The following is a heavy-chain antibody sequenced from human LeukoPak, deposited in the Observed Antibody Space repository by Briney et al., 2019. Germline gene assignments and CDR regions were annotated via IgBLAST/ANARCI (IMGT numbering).Heavy chain of an antibody. V-gene: IGHV3-20*04. D-gene: IGHD1-26*01. CDR1: GFTFDDYG. CDR3: AKEGSLVAFDI. J-gene: IGHJ3*02. Sequence: GGSLRLSCAASGFTFDDYGLSWVRQVPGKGLEWVSGLNWNGASTGYADSVKGRFTISRDNAKNSLYLQMNSLRAEDTAVYYCAKEGSLVAFDIWGQGTMVTVSS. CDR2: LNWNGAST.